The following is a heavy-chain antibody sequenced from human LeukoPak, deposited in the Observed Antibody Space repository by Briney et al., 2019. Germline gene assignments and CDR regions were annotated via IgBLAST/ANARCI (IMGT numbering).Heavy chain of an antibody. CDR1: GFTFSSYS. V-gene: IGHV3-21*01. D-gene: IGHD6-6*01. J-gene: IGHJ6*03. CDR3: AKEGSIAELRDYYMDV. Sequence: GGSLRLSCAASGFTFSSYSMNWVRQAPGKGLEWVSSISSSSSYIYYADSVKGRFTISRDNAKNSLYLQMNSLRAEDTAVYYCAKEGSIAELRDYYMDVWGTGTTVTVSS. CDR2: ISSSSSYI.